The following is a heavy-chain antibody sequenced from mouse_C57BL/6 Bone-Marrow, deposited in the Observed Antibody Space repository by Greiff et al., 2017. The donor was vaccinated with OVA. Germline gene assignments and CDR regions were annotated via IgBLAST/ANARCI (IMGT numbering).Heavy chain of an antibody. J-gene: IGHJ1*03. Sequence: EVMLVESGGGLVKPGGSLKLSCAASGFTFSSYAMSWVRQTPEKRLEWVATISDGGSYTYYPDNVKGRFTISRDNAKNNLYLQMSHLKSEDTAMYYCAREGDYDGYYVGWYFDVWGTGTTVTVSS. CDR3: AREGDYDGYYVGWYFDV. CDR1: GFTFSSYA. CDR2: ISDGGSYT. V-gene: IGHV5-4*01. D-gene: IGHD2-3*01.